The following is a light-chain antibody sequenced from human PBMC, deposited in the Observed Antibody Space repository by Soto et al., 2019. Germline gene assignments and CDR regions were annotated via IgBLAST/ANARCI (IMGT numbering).Light chain of an antibody. J-gene: IGLJ1*01. Sequence: QSVLAKPASVSGSPGQSITISCTGTSSDIGDSNFVSWYPHHPGKAPKLVIYDVSDRPSRISSRFSGSKSANTASLTISGLPAEDEAFYYGSSYTTTTNVRFVFGTGTKLTVL. V-gene: IGLV2-14*01. CDR3: SSYTTTTNVRFV. CDR1: SSDIGDSNF. CDR2: DVS.